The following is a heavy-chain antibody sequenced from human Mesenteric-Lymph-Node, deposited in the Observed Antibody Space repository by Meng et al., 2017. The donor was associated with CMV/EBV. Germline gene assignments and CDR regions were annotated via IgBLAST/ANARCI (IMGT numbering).Heavy chain of an antibody. CDR2: IFSDGRT. CDR1: GLIVSSAY. V-gene: IGHV3-66*02. CDR3: ARHQH. J-gene: IGHJ1*01. Sequence: GESLKISCAASGLIVSSAYMIWVRQGPGKGLEWVSIIFSDGRTYYADSVRGRFTISRDSSTNTLYLQMNSLRPEDTVVYYCARHQHWGQGTLVTVSS.